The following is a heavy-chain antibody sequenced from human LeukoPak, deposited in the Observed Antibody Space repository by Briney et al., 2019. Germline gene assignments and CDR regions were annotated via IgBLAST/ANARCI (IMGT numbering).Heavy chain of an antibody. CDR3: AKGVDYYDSSGYPLYYMDV. V-gene: IGHV3-23*01. CDR2: ISGSGGST. D-gene: IGHD3-22*01. Sequence: PGGSLRLSCAASGFTFSSYAMSWVRQAPGKGLEWVSAISGSGGSTYYADSVRGRFTISRDNSKNTLYLQMNSLRAEDTAVCYCAKGVDYYDSSGYPLYYMDVWGKGTTVTVSS. CDR1: GFTFSSYA. J-gene: IGHJ6*03.